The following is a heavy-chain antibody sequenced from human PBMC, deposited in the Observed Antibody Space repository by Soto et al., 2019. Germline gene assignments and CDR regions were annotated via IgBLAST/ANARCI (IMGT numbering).Heavy chain of an antibody. D-gene: IGHD3-22*01. J-gene: IGHJ4*02. Sequence: EVQLLESGGGLVQPGGSLRLSCAASGFTFSSYAMSWVRQAPGKGLEWVSAISGSGGSTYYADYVKGRFTISRDNSKNTLYLQMNSRRAEDTAVHYCAMARADYYDSSGYPVDYWGQGTLVTVSS. CDR3: AMARADYYDSSGYPVDY. CDR2: ISGSGGST. V-gene: IGHV3-23*01. CDR1: GFTFSSYA.